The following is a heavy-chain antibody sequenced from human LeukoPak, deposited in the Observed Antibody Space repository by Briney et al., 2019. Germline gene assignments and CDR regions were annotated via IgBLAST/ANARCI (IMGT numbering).Heavy chain of an antibody. Sequence: ASVKVSCKSSGYTFTGPYMHWMRQAPGQGLEWMGRINPNSGGTNYAQKFQGRVTMTRDTSISTAYMELSRLRSDDTAVYYCAREQSGSYYNYWGQGTLVTVSS. CDR1: GYTFTGPY. V-gene: IGHV1-2*06. J-gene: IGHJ4*02. D-gene: IGHD1-26*01. CDR2: INPNSGGT. CDR3: AREQSGSYYNY.